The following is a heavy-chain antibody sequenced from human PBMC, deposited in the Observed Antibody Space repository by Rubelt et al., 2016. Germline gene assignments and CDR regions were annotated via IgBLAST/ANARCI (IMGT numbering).Heavy chain of an antibody. D-gene: IGHD3-10*01. J-gene: IGHJ6*02. Sequence: QVQLQQWGAGLLKPSETLSLTCAVYGGSFSGYYWSWIRQPPGKGLEWIGEINHSGSTYYNPSLKSRVTRPVDTDKNQFYLKLSSVTDADTAVYYCARGNGGGFGGDYGMDVWGQGTTVTVSS. CDR1: GGSFSGYY. CDR2: INHSGST. V-gene: IGHV4-34*01. CDR3: ARGNGGGFGGDYGMDV.